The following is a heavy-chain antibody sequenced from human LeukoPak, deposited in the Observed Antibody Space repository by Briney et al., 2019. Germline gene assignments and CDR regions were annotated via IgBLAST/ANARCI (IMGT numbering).Heavy chain of an antibody. Sequence: SETLSLTCTISGGSINNYYWSWIRQAPGKGLEWIVYIYFSGSSNYNPSLKSRVTMSVDTSKNQFSLNLNSVTAADTAVYYCARHVRSGYNLLDYWGQGTLVTVSS. CDR3: ARHVRSGYNLLDY. V-gene: IGHV4-59*08. D-gene: IGHD5-24*01. CDR2: IYFSGSS. J-gene: IGHJ4*02. CDR1: GGSINNYY.